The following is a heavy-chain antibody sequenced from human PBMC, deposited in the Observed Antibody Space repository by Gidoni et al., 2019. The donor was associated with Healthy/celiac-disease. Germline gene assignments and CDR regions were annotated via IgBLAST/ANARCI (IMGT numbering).Heavy chain of an antibody. CDR3: VRGGYSSPTPVDY. CDR1: GGSISSSSYY. D-gene: IGHD6-13*01. J-gene: IGHJ4*02. CDR2: IYYSWST. V-gene: IGHV4-39*01. Sequence: QLQLQESGTGLVKPSETLSLTCTVAGGSISSSSYYWGWNRQPPGKGLEWIGSIYYSWSTYYNPSLKSRVTISVDTSKNQFALKLSSVTAADTAVYYCVRGGYSSPTPVDYWGQGTLVTVSS.